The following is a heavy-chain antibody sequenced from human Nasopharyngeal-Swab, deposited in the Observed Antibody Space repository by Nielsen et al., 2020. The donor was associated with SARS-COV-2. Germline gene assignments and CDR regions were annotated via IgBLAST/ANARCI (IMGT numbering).Heavy chain of an antibody. V-gene: IGHV4-59*13. CDR3: ARERAAGNYYGMDV. J-gene: IGHJ6*02. Sequence: SETLSLTCTVSGGSISSYYWSWIRQPRGKGLEWIGYIYYSGSTNYNPSLKSRVTISVDTSKNQFSLKLSSVTAADTAVYYCARERAAGNYYGMDVWGQGTTVTVSS. D-gene: IGHD6-13*01. CDR2: IYYSGST. CDR1: GGSISSYY.